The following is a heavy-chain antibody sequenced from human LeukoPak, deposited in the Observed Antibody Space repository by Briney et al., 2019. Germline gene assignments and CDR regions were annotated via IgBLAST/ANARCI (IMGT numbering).Heavy chain of an antibody. Sequence: PSETLSLTCAVYGGSFSGYYWSWIRQPPGKGLEWIGEINHSGSTNYNPSLKSRVTISVDTSKNQFSLKLSSVTAADTAVYYCARRKTVPGYSRLPYNWFDPWGQGTLVTVSS. D-gene: IGHD5-18*01. J-gene: IGHJ5*02. CDR3: ARRKTVPGYSRLPYNWFDP. CDR1: GGSFSGYY. V-gene: IGHV4-34*01. CDR2: INHSGST.